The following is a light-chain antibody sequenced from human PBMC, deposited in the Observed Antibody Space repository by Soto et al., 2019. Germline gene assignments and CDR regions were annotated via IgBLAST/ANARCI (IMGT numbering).Light chain of an antibody. CDR1: SSDLGGYNY. V-gene: IGLV2-14*01. Sequence: QSALTQPASVSGSPGQSITISCTGTSSDLGGYNYVSWYQQHPGKAPKVMIYEVSNRPSGVSNRFSGSKSGNTASLTISGLQAEDEADYYGSSYTSSSTLVFGGGTKLTVL. CDR2: EVS. CDR3: SSYTSSSTLV. J-gene: IGLJ2*01.